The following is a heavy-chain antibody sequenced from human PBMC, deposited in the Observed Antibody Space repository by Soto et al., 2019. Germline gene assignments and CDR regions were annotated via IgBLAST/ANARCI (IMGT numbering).Heavy chain of an antibody. Sequence: ASVKVSCKVSGYSLTEMSMHWVRQAPGEGLEWMGGFDPEDGETIFAQKFQGRVTMTEDTSTNTAYMELSSLRSDDTAVYYCAKDLFIAVAGTYKTFDCWGQGTLVTVSS. D-gene: IGHD6-19*01. CDR2: FDPEDGET. CDR1: GYSLTEMS. J-gene: IGHJ4*02. V-gene: IGHV1-24*01. CDR3: AKDLFIAVAGTYKTFDC.